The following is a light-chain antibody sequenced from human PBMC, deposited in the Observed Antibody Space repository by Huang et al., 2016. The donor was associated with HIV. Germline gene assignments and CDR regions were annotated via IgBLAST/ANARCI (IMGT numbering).Light chain of an antibody. CDR2: GSS. V-gene: IGKV1-39*01. CDR1: QTITTY. CDR3: QQTYTFPA. J-gene: IGKJ1*01. Sequence: DIQLTQSPSSLSASVGDRVTITCRASQTITTYLNWYQQKPGKAPHLLIYGSSNLQSGVPSRFSGSGSETDCTLIISGLQPEDFATYYCQQTYTFPAFGRGTKVEIK.